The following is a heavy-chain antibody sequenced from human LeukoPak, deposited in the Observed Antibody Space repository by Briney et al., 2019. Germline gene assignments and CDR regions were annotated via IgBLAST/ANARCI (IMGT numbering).Heavy chain of an antibody. J-gene: IGHJ6*02. D-gene: IGHD3-9*01. Sequence: GGSLRLSCAASGFTFSDYYMSWIRQAPGKGLEWVSYISSSGSTIYYADSVKGRFTISRDNAKNSLYLQMNSLRAEDTAVYYCARPLHYDILTGSGMDVWGQGTTVTVSS. CDR1: GFTFSDYY. CDR3: ARPLHYDILTGSGMDV. V-gene: IGHV3-11*01. CDR2: ISSSGSTI.